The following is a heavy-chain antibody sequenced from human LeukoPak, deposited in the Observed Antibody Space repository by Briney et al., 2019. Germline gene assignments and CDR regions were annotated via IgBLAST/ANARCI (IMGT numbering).Heavy chain of an antibody. Sequence: SETLSLTCAVSGYSISSGYYWGWIRQPPGKGLEWIGSIYHSGSTYYNPSLKSRVTISVDTSKNQVSLKLSSVTAADTAVYYCGRHVEFCSSTSCYFFDYWGQGTLVTVSS. CDR1: GYSISSGYY. V-gene: IGHV4-38-2*01. CDR2: IYHSGST. D-gene: IGHD2-2*01. J-gene: IGHJ4*02. CDR3: GRHVEFCSSTSCYFFDY.